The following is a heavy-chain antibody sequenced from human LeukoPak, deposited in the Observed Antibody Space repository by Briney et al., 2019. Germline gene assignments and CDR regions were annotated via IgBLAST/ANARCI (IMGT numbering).Heavy chain of an antibody. Sequence: TGGSLRLSCAASGFTFSSYGMHWVRQAPGKGLEWVAVISYDGSNKYYADSVKGRFTISRDNSKNTLYLQMNSLRAEDTAVSYCAKERYHYYDSSGYYYFDYWGQGTLVTVSS. J-gene: IGHJ4*02. CDR2: ISYDGSNK. CDR1: GFTFSSYG. CDR3: AKERYHYYDSSGYYYFDY. V-gene: IGHV3-30*18. D-gene: IGHD3-22*01.